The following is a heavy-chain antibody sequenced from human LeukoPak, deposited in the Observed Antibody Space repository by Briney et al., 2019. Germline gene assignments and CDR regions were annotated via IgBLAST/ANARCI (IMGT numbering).Heavy chain of an antibody. CDR3: AKDRQTTGWHILDH. J-gene: IGHJ4*02. D-gene: IGHD6-19*01. CDR1: GLTFSSYA. CDR2: ISYTGGST. V-gene: IGHV3-23*01. Sequence: PGGSLRLSCAASGLTFSSYAMSWVRQAPGKGLEWVAAISYTGGSTYYADSVEGRFTISRDNSKNTLDLQMSSLRAADTAVYYCAKDRQTTGWHILDHWGQGTLVTVSS.